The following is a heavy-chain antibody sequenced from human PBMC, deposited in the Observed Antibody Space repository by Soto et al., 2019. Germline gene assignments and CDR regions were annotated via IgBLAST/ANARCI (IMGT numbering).Heavy chain of an antibody. J-gene: IGHJ4*02. Sequence: GGSLRLSCAASGFTFSSYGMHWVRQAPGKGLEWVAVIWYDGSNKYYADSVKGRFTISRDNSKNTLYLQMNSLRAEDTAVYYCASNYDFWSGSPFDYWGQGTLVTVSS. CDR3: ASNYDFWSGSPFDY. V-gene: IGHV3-33*01. CDR1: GFTFSSYG. D-gene: IGHD3-3*01. CDR2: IWYDGSNK.